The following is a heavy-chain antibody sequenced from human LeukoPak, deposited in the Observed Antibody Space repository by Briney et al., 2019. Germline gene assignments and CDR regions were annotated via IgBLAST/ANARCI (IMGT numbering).Heavy chain of an antibody. CDR3: ARPYGSGSPTVSEFSDY. D-gene: IGHD3-10*01. J-gene: IGHJ4*02. Sequence: GESLKISCKGSGYSFTSYWIGWVRQMPGKGLEWMGIIYPGDSDTRYSPSFQGQVTISADKSISTAYLQWSSLKASDTAMYYCARPYGSGSPTVSEFSDYWGQGTLVTVSS. V-gene: IGHV5-51*01. CDR2: IYPGDSDT. CDR1: GYSFTSYW.